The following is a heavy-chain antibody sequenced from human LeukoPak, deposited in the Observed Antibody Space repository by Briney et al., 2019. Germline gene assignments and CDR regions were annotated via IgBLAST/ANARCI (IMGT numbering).Heavy chain of an antibody. V-gene: IGHV4-61*02. CDR1: GGSISSGSYY. CDR3: ARDRISYYDRDAFDI. CDR2: VYSNGDT. D-gene: IGHD3-22*01. Sequence: SQTLSLTCTVSGGSISSGSYYWGWIRQPAGKGLEWIGRVYSNGDTRYNPSLKSRVTMSVDTSKNQLSLNLGPVTAADTAVYYCARDRISYYDRDAFDIWGQGTMLTVSS. J-gene: IGHJ3*02.